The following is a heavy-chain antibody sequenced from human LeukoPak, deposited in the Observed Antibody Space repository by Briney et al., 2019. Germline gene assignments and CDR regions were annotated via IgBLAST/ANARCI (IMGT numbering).Heavy chain of an antibody. D-gene: IGHD3-22*01. Sequence: GASVKVSCKASGYTFTSYYMHWVRQAPGQGLEWMGIINPSGGSTSYAQKFQGRVTMTRDTSTSTVYMELSSLRSEDTAVYYCARSSGRHYYDSSGSSFDHWGQGTLVTVSS. V-gene: IGHV1-46*01. J-gene: IGHJ4*02. CDR2: INPSGGST. CDR1: GYTFTSYY. CDR3: ARSSGRHYYDSSGSSFDH.